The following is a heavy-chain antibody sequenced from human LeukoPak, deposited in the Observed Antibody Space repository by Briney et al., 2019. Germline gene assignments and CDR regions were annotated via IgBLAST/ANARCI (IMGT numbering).Heavy chain of an antibody. CDR1: GFTFSSYS. Sequence: GGSLRLSCAASGFTFSSYSMNWVRQAPGKGLEWVSSISSSSSYIYYADSVKGRFTISRGNAKNSLYLQMNSLRAEDTAVYYCTNTYYGSGSFDYWGQGTLVTVSS. CDR3: TNTYYGSGSFDY. D-gene: IGHD3-10*01. CDR2: ISSSSSYI. J-gene: IGHJ4*02. V-gene: IGHV3-21*01.